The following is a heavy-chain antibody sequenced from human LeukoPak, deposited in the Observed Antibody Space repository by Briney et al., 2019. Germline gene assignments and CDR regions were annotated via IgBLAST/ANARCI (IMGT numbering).Heavy chain of an antibody. V-gene: IGHV3-33*01. J-gene: IGHJ6*04. CDR3: ARSIGGHLAHYYGMDV. Sequence: PGRSLRLSCAASGFTFSSYGMHWVRQAPGKGLEWVAVIWYDGSNKYYADSVKGRFTISRDNSKNTLYLQMNSLRAEDTAVYYCARSIGGHLAHYYGMDVWGKGTTVTVSS. CDR2: IWYDGSNK. CDR1: GFTFSSYG. D-gene: IGHD1-26*01.